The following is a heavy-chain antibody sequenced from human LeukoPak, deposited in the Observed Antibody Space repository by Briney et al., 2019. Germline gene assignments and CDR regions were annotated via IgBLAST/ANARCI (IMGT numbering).Heavy chain of an antibody. V-gene: IGHV3-21*01. Sequence: GGSLRLSCAASGFTFSSYWMSWVRQAPGKGLEWVSSISSSSSYIYYADSVKGRFTISRNNAKNSLYLQMNSLRAEDTAVYYCARLSGSHDAFDIWGQGTMVTVSS. CDR3: ARLSGSHDAFDI. CDR2: ISSSSSYI. J-gene: IGHJ3*02. D-gene: IGHD1-26*01. CDR1: GFTFSSYW.